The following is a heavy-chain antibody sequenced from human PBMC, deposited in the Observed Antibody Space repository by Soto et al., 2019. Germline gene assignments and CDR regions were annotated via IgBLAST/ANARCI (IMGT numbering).Heavy chain of an antibody. CDR1: GYTLTELS. CDR3: ATDRLMGYGEGYFDY. J-gene: IGHJ4*02. V-gene: IGHV1-24*01. Sequence: RASVKVSCKVSGYTLTELSMHWVRQAPGKGLEWMGGFDPEDGETIYAQKFQGRVTMTEDTSTDTAYMELSSLRSEDTAVYYCATDRLMGYGEGYFDYWGQGTLVTVS. D-gene: IGHD4-17*01. CDR2: FDPEDGET.